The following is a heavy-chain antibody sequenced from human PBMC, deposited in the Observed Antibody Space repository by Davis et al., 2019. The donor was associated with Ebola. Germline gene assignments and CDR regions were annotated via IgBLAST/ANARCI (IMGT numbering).Heavy chain of an antibody. CDR2: TYYNSKWNN. V-gene: IGHV6-1*01. D-gene: IGHD1-26*01. CDR3: VRGWGRTGMGV. Sequence: PSETLSLTCAISGDSVSSGSVAWNWIRQSPSRGLEWLGRTYYNSKWNNDYAVSVKSRISFTPDTSKNHFSLQLKSVTPEDTAVYYCVRGWGRTGMGVWGQGTTVIVSS. J-gene: IGHJ6*02. CDR1: GDSVSSGSVA.